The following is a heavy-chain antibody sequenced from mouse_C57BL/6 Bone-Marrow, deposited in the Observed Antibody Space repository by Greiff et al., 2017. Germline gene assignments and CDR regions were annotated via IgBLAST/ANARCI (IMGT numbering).Heavy chain of an antibody. CDR3: ARGGGGRYFDY. V-gene: IGHV5-17*01. CDR2: ISSGSSTI. Sequence: EVHLVESGGGLVKPGGSLKLSCAASGFTFSDYGMHWVRQAPEKGLEWVAYISSGSSTIYYADTVKGRFTISRDNAKNTLFLQMTSLRSEDTAMYYCARGGGGRYFDYWGQGTTLTVSS. CDR1: GFTFSDYG. J-gene: IGHJ2*01.